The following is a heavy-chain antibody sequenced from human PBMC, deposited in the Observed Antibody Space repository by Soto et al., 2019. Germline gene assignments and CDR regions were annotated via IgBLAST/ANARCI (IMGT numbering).Heavy chain of an antibody. J-gene: IGHJ4*02. CDR2: INPSAGGT. V-gene: IGHV1-46*01. CDR3: AREGNYHEY. Sequence: ASVKVSCKASGYIFTSYYMHWVRQAPGQGLEWMGIINPSAGGTSYAQKFQARVTMTRDTSTSTIYMELSSLTADDTGVYYCAREGNYHEYWGQGTQVTVSS. CDR1: GYIFTSYY. D-gene: IGHD6-13*01.